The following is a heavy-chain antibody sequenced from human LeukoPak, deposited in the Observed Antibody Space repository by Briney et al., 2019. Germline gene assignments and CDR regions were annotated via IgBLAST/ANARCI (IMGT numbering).Heavy chain of an antibody. Sequence: SVKVSCKASGGTFSSYAISWVRQAPGQGLEWMGGIIPIFGTANYAQKFQGRVTITADESTSTAYMELSSLRSEDTAVYYCARGGYSYGHYYYGMDVWGKGTTVTVSS. D-gene: IGHD5-18*01. CDR2: IIPIFGTA. V-gene: IGHV1-69*01. CDR1: GGTFSSYA. J-gene: IGHJ6*04. CDR3: ARGGYSYGHYYYGMDV.